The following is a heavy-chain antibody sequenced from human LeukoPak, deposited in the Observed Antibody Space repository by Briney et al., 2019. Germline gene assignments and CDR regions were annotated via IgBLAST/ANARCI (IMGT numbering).Heavy chain of an antibody. CDR1: GGSISSYY. Sequence: PSETLSLTCTVSGGSISSYYWSWIRQPPGKGLEWIGYIYYSGSTNYNPSLKSRVTISVDTSKNQFPLKLSSVTAADTAVYYCARGWRTMIGPGAFDIWGQGTMVTVSS. V-gene: IGHV4-59*01. CDR3: ARGWRTMIGPGAFDI. J-gene: IGHJ3*02. D-gene: IGHD3-10*02. CDR2: IYYSGST.